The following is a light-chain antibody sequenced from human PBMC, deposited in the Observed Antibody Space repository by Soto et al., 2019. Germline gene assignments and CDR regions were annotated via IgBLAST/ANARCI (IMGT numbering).Light chain of an antibody. CDR2: AVS. Sequence: EIMMTQSPGTLSASPGERATLSCRASQSVSSNLAWYQQKPGQAPRLLIYAVSTRATGIPARFSGSGSGTEFTLTISSLQSEDFAVYYGQQYKKWPLTFGQGTKVEIK. CDR1: QSVSSN. J-gene: IGKJ1*01. CDR3: QQYKKWPLT. V-gene: IGKV3-15*01.